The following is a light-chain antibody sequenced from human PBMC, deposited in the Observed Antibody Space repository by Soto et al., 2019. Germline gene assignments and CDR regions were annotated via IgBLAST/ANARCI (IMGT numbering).Light chain of an antibody. CDR3: QQYNSWHLV. CDR2: GAS. V-gene: IGKV3-15*01. CDR1: QSVSSK. Sequence: EIVMTQPPATLSVSPGERATLSCRASQSVSSKLAWYQQKPGQSPRLLIYGASTRATGIPARFSGSGSGTEFTLTISSLQSEDFAVYYCQQYNSWHLVFGGGTKVDIK. J-gene: IGKJ4*01.